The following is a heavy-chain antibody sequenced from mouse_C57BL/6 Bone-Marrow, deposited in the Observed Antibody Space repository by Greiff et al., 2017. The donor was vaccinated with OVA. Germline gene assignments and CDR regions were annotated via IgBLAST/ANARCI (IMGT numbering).Heavy chain of an antibody. D-gene: IGHD2-5*01. J-gene: IGHJ3*01. CDR1: GYTFTDYY. CDR3: ARSYYSNWAY. Sequence: EVQLQQSGPELVKPGASVKISCKASGYTFTDYYMNWVKQSHGKSLEWIGDINPNNGGTSYNQKFKGKATLTVDKSSSTAYMELRSLTSEDSAVYYCARSYYSNWAYWGQGTLVTVSA. CDR2: INPNNGGT. V-gene: IGHV1-26*01.